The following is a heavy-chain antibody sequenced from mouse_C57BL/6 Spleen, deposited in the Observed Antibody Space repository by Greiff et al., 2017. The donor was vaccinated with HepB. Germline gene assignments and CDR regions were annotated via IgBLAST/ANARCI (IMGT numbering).Heavy chain of an antibody. Sequence: QVQLQQPGAELVRPGSSVKLSCKASGYTFTSYWMDWVKQRPGQGLEWIGNIYPSDSETHYNQQFKDKATLTVDKSSSTAYMQLSSLTSEDSAVYYCAREGAYYSNYEYFDVWGTGTTVTVSS. J-gene: IGHJ1*03. CDR2: IYPSDSET. V-gene: IGHV1-61*01. CDR3: AREGAYYSNYEYFDV. D-gene: IGHD2-5*01. CDR1: GYTFTSYW.